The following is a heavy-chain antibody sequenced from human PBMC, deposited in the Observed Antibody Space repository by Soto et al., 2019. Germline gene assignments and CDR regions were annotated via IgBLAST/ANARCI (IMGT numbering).Heavy chain of an antibody. CDR1: GGTFSSYA. CDR2: IIPIFGTA. D-gene: IGHD2-15*01. J-gene: IGHJ6*02. Sequence: SVKVSCKASGGTFSSYAISWVRQAPGQGLEWMGGIIPIFGTANYAQKFQGRVTITADESTSTAYMELSSLRSEDTAVYYCASLGYCSGGSCLLDYYYYYGMDVWGQGTTVTASS. CDR3: ASLGYCSGGSCLLDYYYYYGMDV. V-gene: IGHV1-69*13.